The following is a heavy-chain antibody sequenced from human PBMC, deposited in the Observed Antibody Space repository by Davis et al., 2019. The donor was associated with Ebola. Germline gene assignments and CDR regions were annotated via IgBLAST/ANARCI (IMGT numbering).Heavy chain of an antibody. J-gene: IGHJ5*02. CDR1: AYTFISYC. CDR3: ERDLGMVYAIHWFDP. CDR2: ISAYNGNT. V-gene: IGHV1-18*01. D-gene: IGHD2-8*01. Sequence: ASAKVSCKASAYTFISYCISWVRQAPGQGLEWMGWISAYNGNTNYAQKLQGRVTMTTDTSTSTAYMELRNLRSDDTAVYYCERDLGMVYAIHWFDPRGQGTLVTVSS.